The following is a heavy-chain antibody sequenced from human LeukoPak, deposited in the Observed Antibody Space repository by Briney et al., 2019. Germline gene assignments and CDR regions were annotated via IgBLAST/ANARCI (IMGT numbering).Heavy chain of an antibody. V-gene: IGHV3-9*01. CDR2: VSKKSDYM. CDR3: AKERYDGSGAAYDN. D-gene: IGHD3-10*01. J-gene: IGHJ4*02. CDR1: GFIFHDSV. Sequence: GGSLRPSCAASGFIFHDSVMHWVRQAPGKGLEWVSGVSKKSDYMAYADSVKGRFTISRDNAKNSLYLQMNSLRAEDTALYYCAKERYDGSGAAYDNWGQGTLVTVSS.